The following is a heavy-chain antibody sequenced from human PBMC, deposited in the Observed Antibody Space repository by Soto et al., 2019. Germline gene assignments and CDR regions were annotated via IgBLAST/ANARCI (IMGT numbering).Heavy chain of an antibody. Sequence: PGGSLRLSCAASGFTFSSYAMSWVRQAPGKGLEWVSAISGSGGSTYYADSVKGRFTISRDNSKNTLYLQMNSLRAEDTAVYYCAKGDIVVVPAAHKGWFDPWGQGTLVTVSS. V-gene: IGHV3-23*01. D-gene: IGHD2-2*01. CDR2: ISGSGGST. CDR1: GFTFSSYA. CDR3: AKGDIVVVPAAHKGWFDP. J-gene: IGHJ5*02.